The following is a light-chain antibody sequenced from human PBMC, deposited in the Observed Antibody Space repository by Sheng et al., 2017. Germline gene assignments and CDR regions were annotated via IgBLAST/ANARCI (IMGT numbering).Light chain of an antibody. J-gene: IGKJ1*01. Sequence: EIVLTQSPGTLSLSPGERATLSCRASQSVSSYLAWYQQKPGQAPRLLIYGASARATGIPARFSGSGSGTEFTLTISSLQSEDSATYYCQQSYGTLWTFGQGTKVEIK. CDR3: QQSYGTLWT. CDR1: QSVSSY. CDR2: GAS. V-gene: IGKV3-15*01.